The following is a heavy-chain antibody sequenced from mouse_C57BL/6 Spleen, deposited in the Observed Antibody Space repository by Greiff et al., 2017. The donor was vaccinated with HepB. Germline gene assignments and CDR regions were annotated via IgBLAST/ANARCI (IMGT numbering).Heavy chain of an antibody. J-gene: IGHJ2*01. Sequence: QVQLQQPGAELVKPGASVKLSCKASGYTFTSYWMHWVKQRPGQGLEWIGMIHPNSGSTNYNEKFKSKATLTVDKSSSTAYMQLSSLTSEDSAVYYCVYYYGSSYDYWGQGTTLTVSS. V-gene: IGHV1-64*01. CDR1: GYTFTSYW. CDR3: VYYYGSSYDY. D-gene: IGHD1-1*01. CDR2: IHPNSGST.